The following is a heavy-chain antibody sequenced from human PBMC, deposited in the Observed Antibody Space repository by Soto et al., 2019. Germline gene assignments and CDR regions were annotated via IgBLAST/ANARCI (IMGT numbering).Heavy chain of an antibody. V-gene: IGHV3-21*01. Sequence: EVQLVESGGGLVKPGGSLRLSCAASGFTFSSYSMNWVRQAPGKGLEWVSSISSSSSYIYYADSVKGRFTISRDNAKNSLYLQMNSLRAEDTAVYYCARDKRAVTPARYYYGMDVWGQGTTVTVSS. J-gene: IGHJ6*02. D-gene: IGHD4-17*01. CDR2: ISSSSSYI. CDR3: ARDKRAVTPARYYYGMDV. CDR1: GFTFSSYS.